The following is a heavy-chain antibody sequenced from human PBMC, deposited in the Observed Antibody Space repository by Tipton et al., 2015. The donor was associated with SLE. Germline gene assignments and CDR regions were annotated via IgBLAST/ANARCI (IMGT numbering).Heavy chain of an antibody. D-gene: IGHD6-13*01. CDR2: INHSGST. V-gene: IGHV4-34*01. CDR3: ARDRIAAAGILGAFDI. CDR1: GGSFSGYY. Sequence: TLSLTCAVYGGSFSGYYWSWIRQPPGKGLEWIGEINHSGSTNYNPSLKSRVAISVDTSKNQFSLKLSSVTAADTAVYYCARDRIAAAGILGAFDIWGQGTMVTVSS. J-gene: IGHJ3*02.